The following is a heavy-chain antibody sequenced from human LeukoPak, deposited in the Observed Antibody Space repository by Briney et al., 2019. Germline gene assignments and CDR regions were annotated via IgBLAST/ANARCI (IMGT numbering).Heavy chain of an antibody. CDR3: ASGYSSSSGFDY. Sequence: ASVKVSCKASGYTFTGCYMYWVRQAPGQGLEWMGRINPNSGGTNYVQKFQGRVTMTRDTSITTAYMELSRLRSDDTAVYYCASGYSSSSGFDYWGQGTLVTVSS. D-gene: IGHD6-6*01. J-gene: IGHJ4*02. CDR1: GYTFTGCY. V-gene: IGHV1-2*06. CDR2: INPNSGGT.